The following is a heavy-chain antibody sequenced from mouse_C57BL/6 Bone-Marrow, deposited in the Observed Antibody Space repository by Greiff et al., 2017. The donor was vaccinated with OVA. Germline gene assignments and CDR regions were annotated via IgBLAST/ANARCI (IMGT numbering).Heavy chain of an antibody. D-gene: IGHD2-3*01. CDR3: ARCTIYDGYVDY. V-gene: IGHV7-3*01. CDR1: GFTFTDYY. J-gene: IGHJ2*01. Sequence: DVMLVESGGGLVQPGGSLSLSCAASGFTFTDYYMSWVRQPPGKALEWLGFIRNKANGYTTEYSASVKGRFTISRDNSQSILYLQMNALIAEDSATYYCARCTIYDGYVDYWGQGTTLTVSS. CDR2: IRNKANGYTT.